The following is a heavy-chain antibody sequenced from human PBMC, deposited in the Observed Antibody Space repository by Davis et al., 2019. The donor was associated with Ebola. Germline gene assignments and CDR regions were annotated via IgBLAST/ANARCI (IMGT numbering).Heavy chain of an antibody. CDR3: ARGSDGDYVYYYYGMDV. Sequence: GESLKISCAASGFTFSSYEMNWVRQAPGNRLASFSSFIFSFLTLFYADSVKGRFTISRDNAKNSLYLQMNSLRAEDTAVYYCARGSDGDYVYYYYGMDVWGQGTTVTVSS. CDR1: GFTFSSYE. D-gene: IGHD4-17*01. CDR2: FIFSFLTL. V-gene: IGHV3-48*03. J-gene: IGHJ6*02.